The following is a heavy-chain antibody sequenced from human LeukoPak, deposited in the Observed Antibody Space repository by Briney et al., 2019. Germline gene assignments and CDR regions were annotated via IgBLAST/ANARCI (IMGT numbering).Heavy chain of an antibody. CDR2: ISWDGGST. CDR1: GFTFDDYT. J-gene: IGHJ6*02. V-gene: IGHV3-43*01. CDR3: AKDSDYYYYGMDV. Sequence: GGSLRLSCAASGFTFDDYTMHWVRQAPGKGLEWVSLISWDGGSTYYADSVKGRFTISRDNSKNSLYLQMNSLRTEDTALYYCAKDSDYYYYGMDVWGQGTTVTVSS.